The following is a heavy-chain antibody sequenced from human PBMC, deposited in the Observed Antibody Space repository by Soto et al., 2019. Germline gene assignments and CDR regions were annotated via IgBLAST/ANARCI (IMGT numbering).Heavy chain of an antibody. J-gene: IGHJ5*02. CDR3: ARDLAAGDL. D-gene: IGHD6-13*01. Sequence: ASVKVSCKASGYTFINYYIHWVRQAPGQGLEWMAIINPMGGSTNYAQEFQGRVTLTSDTSTSTVYMELSSLRFEGTALFYCARDLAAGDLWGQGTLVTVSS. V-gene: IGHV1-46*01. CDR1: GYTFINYY. CDR2: INPMGGST.